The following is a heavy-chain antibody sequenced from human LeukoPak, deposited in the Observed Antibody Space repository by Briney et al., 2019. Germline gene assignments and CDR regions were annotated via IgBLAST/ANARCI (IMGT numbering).Heavy chain of an antibody. CDR2: IWYDGSNK. J-gene: IGHJ4*02. D-gene: IGHD7-27*01. Sequence: GRSLRLSCAASGFTFSSHGMHWGRQAPGKRLEWVALIWYDGSNKYYADSVKGRFTTSRDNSKNTLYLQMNSLRAEDTAVYYCARLTGSYFDYWGQGTLVTVSS. V-gene: IGHV3-33*01. CDR3: ARLTGSYFDY. CDR1: GFTFSSHG.